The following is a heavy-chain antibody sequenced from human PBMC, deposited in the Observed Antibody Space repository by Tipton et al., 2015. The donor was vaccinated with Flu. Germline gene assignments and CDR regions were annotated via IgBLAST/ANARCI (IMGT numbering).Heavy chain of an antibody. Sequence: LSLTCTVSGGSISSYYWSWIRQAPGKGLEWVSSISSSSSYIYYADSVKGRFTISRDNAKNSLYLQMNSLRAEDTAVYYCARDLLAETHWGQGTLVTVSS. CDR3: ARDLLAETH. V-gene: IGHV3-21*01. D-gene: IGHD3-3*01. CDR1: GGSISSYY. CDR2: ISSSSSYI. J-gene: IGHJ4*02.